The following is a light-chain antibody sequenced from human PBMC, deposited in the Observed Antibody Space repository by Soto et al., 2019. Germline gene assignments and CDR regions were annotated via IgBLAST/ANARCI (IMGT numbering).Light chain of an antibody. Sequence: EIVMTQSPATLSVSPGERATLSCRASQSVSSNLAWYQQKPGQAPRLLIYVASPRATGIPARFSGSGSGTEFTLTISSLQSEDFGVYYCQQYNNCPSGLTSGGGTKVEIK. J-gene: IGKJ4*01. CDR2: VAS. V-gene: IGKV3-15*01. CDR3: QQYNNCPSGLT. CDR1: QSVSSN.